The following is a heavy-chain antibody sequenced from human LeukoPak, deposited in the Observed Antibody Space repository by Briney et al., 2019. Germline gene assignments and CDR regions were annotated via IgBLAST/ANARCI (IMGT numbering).Heavy chain of an antibody. Sequence: SETLSLTCTVSGGPISSGSYYWSWIRQPAGTGLEWIGYIYYSGSTNYNPSLKSRVTMSVDTSKNQFSLKLSSVTAGDTAVYYCARDRYYYDSSGYYSPIDYWGQGTLVTVSS. CDR3: ARDRYYYDSSGYYSPIDY. D-gene: IGHD3-22*01. CDR2: IYYSGST. CDR1: GGPISSGSYY. J-gene: IGHJ4*02. V-gene: IGHV4-61*10.